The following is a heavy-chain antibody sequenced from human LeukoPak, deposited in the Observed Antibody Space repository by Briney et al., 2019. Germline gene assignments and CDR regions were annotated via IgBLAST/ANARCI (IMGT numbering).Heavy chain of an antibody. V-gene: IGHV3-30*04. D-gene: IGHD3-10*01. CDR3: ARDRHLYGSGIFDY. CDR2: ISYDGSNK. Sequence: PGGSLRLSCAASGFTFSSYAMHWVRQAPGKGLEWVAVISYDGSNKYYADSVKGRFTISRDNSKNTLYLQMNSLRAEDTAVYYCARDRHLYGSGIFDYWGQGTLVTVSS. CDR1: GFTFSSYA. J-gene: IGHJ4*02.